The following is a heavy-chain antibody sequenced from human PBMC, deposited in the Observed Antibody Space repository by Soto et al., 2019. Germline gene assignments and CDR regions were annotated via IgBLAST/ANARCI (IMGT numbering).Heavy chain of an antibody. D-gene: IGHD4-17*01. CDR1: GFSLSSYA. J-gene: IGHJ4*02. CDR3: AKDRANYGDYDY. Sequence: EVQLLESGGGLVQPGRSLRLSCAVSGFSLSSYAVSWVRQAPGKGLEWVSAISGRSGNTYYADSVRGRFTISRDNSKNPLYLQMNSLRAEDTAVYYCAKDRANYGDYDYWGQGTMVTVSS. V-gene: IGHV3-23*01. CDR2: ISGRSGNT.